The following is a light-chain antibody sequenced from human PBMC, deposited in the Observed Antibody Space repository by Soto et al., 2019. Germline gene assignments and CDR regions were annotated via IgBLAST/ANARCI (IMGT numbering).Light chain of an antibody. J-gene: IGLJ1*01. Sequence: QSALTQPASVSGPPGQSITISCTGSSSDVGGNKYVSWYQQYPGKAPKLMICDVSNRPSGVSNRFSGSKSGNTASLTISGLQAEDEADYYCSAFTGTTYVFGTGTKLTVL. CDR1: SSDVGGNKY. V-gene: IGLV2-14*01. CDR3: SAFTGTTYV. CDR2: DVS.